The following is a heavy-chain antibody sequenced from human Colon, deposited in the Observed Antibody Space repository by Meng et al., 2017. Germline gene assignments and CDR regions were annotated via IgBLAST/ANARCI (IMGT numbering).Heavy chain of an antibody. CDR2: INPSGGST. CDR1: GYTFTSYY. D-gene: IGHD2-21*01. CDR3: ARDLLLTGHGYFDL. Sequence: ASVKVSCRASGYTFTSYYMYWVRQAPGQGREWMGIINPSGGSTSYAQKFQGRVTMTRDTSTSTVYMELSSLRSEDTAVYYCARDLLLTGHGYFDLWGRGTLVTVSS. V-gene: IGHV1-46*01. J-gene: IGHJ2*01.